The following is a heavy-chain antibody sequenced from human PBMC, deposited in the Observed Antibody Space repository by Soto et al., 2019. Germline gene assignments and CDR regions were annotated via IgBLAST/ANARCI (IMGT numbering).Heavy chain of an antibody. CDR3: AKDLLVGNWNDARYYYYGMDV. J-gene: IGHJ6*02. D-gene: IGHD1-1*01. CDR1: GFTFSSYG. CDR2: ISYDGSNK. Sequence: PGGSLRLSCAASGFTFSSYGMHWVRQAPGKGLEWVAVISYDGSNKYYADSVKGRFTISRDNSKNTLYLQMNSLRAEDTAVYYCAKDLLVGNWNDARYYYYGMDVWGQGTTVTVSS. V-gene: IGHV3-30*18.